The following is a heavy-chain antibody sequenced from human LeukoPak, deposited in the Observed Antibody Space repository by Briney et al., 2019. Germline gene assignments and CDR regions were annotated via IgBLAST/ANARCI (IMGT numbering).Heavy chain of an antibody. J-gene: IGHJ5*02. CDR1: GGSMISRSYY. V-gene: IGHV4-39*07. CDR2: IYFRGNT. CDR3: ARDWANENYCGGWFDP. D-gene: IGHD2-8*01. Sequence: SETLSLTCTVSGGSMISRSYYWGWLRQPPGEGLECNGNIYFRGNTYYNPSLKSRVTISVDMSNNQLSLMLTSVTAAETAVYYCARDWANENYCGGWFDPWGQGTLVTVSS.